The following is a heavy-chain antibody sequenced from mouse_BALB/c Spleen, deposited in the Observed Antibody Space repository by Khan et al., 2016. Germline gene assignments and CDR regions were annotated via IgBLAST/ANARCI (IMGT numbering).Heavy chain of an antibody. CDR2: ISYSGST. CDR3: AKYDGVTYVRARDY. CDR1: GDSITSGY. D-gene: IGHD2-3*01. Sequence: EVQLQESGPSLVKPSQTLSLTCSVTGDSITSGYWNWIRKFPGIKLEYMGYISYSGSTYYNPSLKSRISITRDPSKNQYSLQLISVTTEDTATYYCAKYDGVTYVRARDYWGQGTSVTVSS. J-gene: IGHJ4*01. V-gene: IGHV3-8*02.